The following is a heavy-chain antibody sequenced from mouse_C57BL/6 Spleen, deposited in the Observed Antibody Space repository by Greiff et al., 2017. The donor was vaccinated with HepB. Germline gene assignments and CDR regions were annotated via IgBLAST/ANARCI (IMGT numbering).Heavy chain of an antibody. J-gene: IGHJ4*01. CDR2: IDPSDSET. V-gene: IGHV1-52*01. CDR1: GYTFTSYW. CDR3: AIFHDRYAMDY. Sequence: VKLQQPGAELVRPGSSVKLSCKASGYTFTSYWMHWVKQRPIQGLEWIGNIDPSDSETHYNQKFKDKATLTVDKSSSTAYMQLSSLTSEDSAVYYCAIFHDRYAMDYWGQGTSVTVSS.